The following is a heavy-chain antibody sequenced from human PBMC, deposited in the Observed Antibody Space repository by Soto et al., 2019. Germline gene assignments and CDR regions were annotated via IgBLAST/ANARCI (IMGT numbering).Heavy chain of an antibody. V-gene: IGHV1-69*13. J-gene: IGHJ6*02. Sequence: ASVKVSCKASGGTFSSYSISWVRQAPGQGLECMGGIIPIFGTANYAQKFQGRVTITADESTSTAYMELSSLRSEDTAVYYCARGAIVVVPAAITYYGMDVWGQGTTVTVSS. CDR2: IIPIFGTA. CDR1: GGTFSSYS. D-gene: IGHD2-2*01. CDR3: ARGAIVVVPAAITYYGMDV.